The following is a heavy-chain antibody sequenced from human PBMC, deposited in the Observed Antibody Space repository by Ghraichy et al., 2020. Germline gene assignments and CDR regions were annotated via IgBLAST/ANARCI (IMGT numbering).Heavy chain of an antibody. D-gene: IGHD3-10*01. J-gene: IGHJ3*02. CDR1: GGSISSGGYY. V-gene: IGHV4-31*03. CDR2: IYYSGST. CDR3: AREGGARDAFDI. Sequence: NLSLTCTVSGGSISSGGYYWSWIRQHPGKGLEWIGYIYYSGSTYYNPSLKSRVTISVDTSKKQFSLKLSSVTAADTAVYYCAREGGARDAFDIWGQGTMVTVSS.